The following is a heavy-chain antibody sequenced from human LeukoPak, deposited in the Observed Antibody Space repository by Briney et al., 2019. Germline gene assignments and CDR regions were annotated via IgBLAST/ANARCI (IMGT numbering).Heavy chain of an antibody. CDR1: GGSISSYY. CDR2: IYYSGST. CDR3: ARDTSDSYYDCWSGQGSAFDI. D-gene: IGHD3-3*01. V-gene: IGHV4-59*01. Sequence: SETLSLTCIVSGGSISSYYWSWIRQPPGQGLEWIGYIYYSGSTNYNPSLTRRVTISVDTSKNQSSLKLSSVTAAGTAVYYCARDTSDSYYDCWSGQGSAFDIWGQGTMVTVSS. J-gene: IGHJ3*02.